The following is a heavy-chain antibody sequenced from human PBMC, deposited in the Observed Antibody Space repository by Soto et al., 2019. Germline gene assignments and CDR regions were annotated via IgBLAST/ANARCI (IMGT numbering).Heavy chain of an antibody. J-gene: IGHJ3*02. Sequence: SVKVSCKASGGTFSSYAISWVRQAPGQGLEWMGGIIPIFGTANYAQKFQGRVTISADESTSTAYMELSSLRSEDTAVYYCARGFYCSSTSCYAFDIWGQGTMVTVSS. CDR3: ARGFYCSSTSCYAFDI. CDR2: IIPIFGTA. D-gene: IGHD2-2*01. CDR1: GGTFSSYA. V-gene: IGHV1-69*13.